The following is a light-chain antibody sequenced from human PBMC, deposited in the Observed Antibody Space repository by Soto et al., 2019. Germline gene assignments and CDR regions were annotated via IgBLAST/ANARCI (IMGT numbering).Light chain of an antibody. CDR1: QSLLNSNGYIY. CDR3: MQALQTPLT. Sequence: VLTQSPLSLPVTPAEPASISCTSSQSLLNSNGYIYLDWYLQKPGLSPQLLIYLGSIRASGVPDRFSGSVSGTDFTLKISRVEAEDVGVYYWMQALQTPLTFGGGTRVQIK. CDR2: LGS. V-gene: IGKV2-28*01. J-gene: IGKJ4*01.